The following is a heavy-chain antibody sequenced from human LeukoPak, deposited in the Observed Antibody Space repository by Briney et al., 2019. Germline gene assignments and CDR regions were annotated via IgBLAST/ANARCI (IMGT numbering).Heavy chain of an antibody. CDR1: GGTFSSYA. CDR2: IIPIFGTA. CDR3: ARDPLLSRGSSYAVY. Sequence: ASVKVSCKASGGTFSSYAISWVRQAPGQGLEWMGGIIPIFGTANYAQKFQGRVTITADESTSTAYMELSSLGSEDTAVYYCARDPLLSRGSSYAVYWGQGTLVTVSS. V-gene: IGHV1-69*13. D-gene: IGHD6-19*01. J-gene: IGHJ4*02.